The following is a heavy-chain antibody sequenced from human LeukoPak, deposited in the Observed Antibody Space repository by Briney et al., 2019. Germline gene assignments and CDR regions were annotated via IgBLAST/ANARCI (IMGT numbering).Heavy chain of an antibody. J-gene: IGHJ4*02. CDR2: IYYSGST. Sequence: SETLSLTCTVSGGSISSYYWSWIRQPPGKGLEWIGYIYYSGSTNYNPSLKSRVTISVDTSKNQFSLKLSSVTAANTAVYYCARHGTGSYFDYWGQGTLVTVSS. V-gene: IGHV4-59*08. CDR3: ARHGTGSYFDY. D-gene: IGHD3-10*01. CDR1: GGSISSYY.